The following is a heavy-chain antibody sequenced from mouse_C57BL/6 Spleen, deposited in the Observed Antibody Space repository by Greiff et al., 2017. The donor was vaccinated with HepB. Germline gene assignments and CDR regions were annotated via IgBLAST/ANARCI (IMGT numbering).Heavy chain of an antibody. CDR2: ISSGSSTI. J-gene: IGHJ4*01. CDR3: ASWGGYYPYAMDY. V-gene: IGHV5-17*01. CDR1: GFTFSDYG. D-gene: IGHD2-3*01. Sequence: EVMLVESGGGLVKPGGSLKLSCAASGFTFSDYGMHWVRQAPEKGLEWVAYISSGSSTIYYADTVKGRFTISRDNAKNTLFLQMTSLRSEDTAMYYCASWGGYYPYAMDYWGQGTSVTVSS.